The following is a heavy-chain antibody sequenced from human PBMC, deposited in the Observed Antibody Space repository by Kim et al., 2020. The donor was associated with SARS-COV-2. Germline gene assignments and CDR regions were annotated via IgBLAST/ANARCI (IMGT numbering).Heavy chain of an antibody. Sequence: SETLSLTCTVSGGSISSGCYYWSWIRQHPGKGLEWIGYIYYSGSTYHNPSLKSRVTISVDTSKNQFSLKLSSVTAADTAVYYCARAHRTIFGVVEYMDVWGQGTTVTVSS. CDR3: ARAHRTIFGVVEYMDV. J-gene: IGHJ6*02. CDR1: GGSISSGCYY. D-gene: IGHD3-3*01. CDR2: IYYSGST. V-gene: IGHV4-31*03.